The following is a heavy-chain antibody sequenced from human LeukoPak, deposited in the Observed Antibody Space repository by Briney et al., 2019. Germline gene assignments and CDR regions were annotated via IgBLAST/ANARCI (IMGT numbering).Heavy chain of an antibody. CDR3: ARDLEDYSNYGGYYYYGMDV. Sequence: GGSLRLSCAASGFTFSSYAMHWVRQAPGKGLEWVAVISYDGSNKYYADSVKGRFTISRDNSKSTLYLQMNSLRAEDTAVYYCARDLEDYSNYGGYYYYGMDVWGQGTTVTVSS. D-gene: IGHD4-11*01. V-gene: IGHV3-30-3*01. CDR1: GFTFSSYA. J-gene: IGHJ6*02. CDR2: ISYDGSNK.